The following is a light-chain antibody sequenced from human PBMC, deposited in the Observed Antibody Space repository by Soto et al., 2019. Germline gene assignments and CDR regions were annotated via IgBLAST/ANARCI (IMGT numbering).Light chain of an antibody. CDR1: HSIGNY. J-gene: IGKJ5*01. CDR3: QQSNSRAT. Sequence: DIQMTESPYPLSASFGDRVSITCRASHSIGNYLNWYQQKPGKAPKLLIYAASRLQPGVPSRFSGSGSGTDFTLTITTLQPEDFATYFCQQSNSRATFGQGTRLEIK. CDR2: AAS. V-gene: IGKV1-39*01.